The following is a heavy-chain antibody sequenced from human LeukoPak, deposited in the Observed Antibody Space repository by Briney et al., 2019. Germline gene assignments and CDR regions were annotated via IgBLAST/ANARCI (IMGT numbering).Heavy chain of an antibody. CDR2: ISNGGVTT. Sequence: GGSLRLSCAASGFTFSSYAMSWVRQAPGKGLEWVSAISNGGVTTSYADSVTGRLTISRDNSKNTLYLQMNSLRAEDTAVYYCAKGAKVGPAAMDYWGQGTLVTVSS. V-gene: IGHV3-23*01. CDR1: GFTFSSYA. CDR3: AKGAKVGPAAMDY. D-gene: IGHD2-2*01. J-gene: IGHJ4*02.